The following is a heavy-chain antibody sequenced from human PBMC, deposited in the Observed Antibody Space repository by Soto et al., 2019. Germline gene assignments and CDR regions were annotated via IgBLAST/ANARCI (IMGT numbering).Heavy chain of an antibody. V-gene: IGHV3-30*18. D-gene: IGHD5-12*01. J-gene: IGHJ4*02. Sequence: PGGSLRLSCAASGFTFSSYGMHWVRQAPGKGLEWVAVISYDGSNKYYADSVKGRFTISRDNSKNTLYLQMNSLRAEDTAVYYCAKDFDRDLGWGWLRFGFDYWGQGTLVTVSS. CDR2: ISYDGSNK. CDR1: GFTFSSYG. CDR3: AKDFDRDLGWGWLRFGFDY.